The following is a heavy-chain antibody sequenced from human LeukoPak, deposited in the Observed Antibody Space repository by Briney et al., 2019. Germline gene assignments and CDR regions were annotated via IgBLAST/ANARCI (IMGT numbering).Heavy chain of an antibody. Sequence: GGSLRLSCAASGFTFSSYAMSWVRKAPGKGLGWVSAISGSGGSTYYADSVKGRFTISRDNSKNTLYLQMNSLRAEDTAVYYCAKRWVVVVPAATMEDAFDIWGQGTMVTVSS. J-gene: IGHJ3*02. D-gene: IGHD2-2*01. V-gene: IGHV3-23*01. CDR1: GFTFSSYA. CDR3: AKRWVVVVPAATMEDAFDI. CDR2: ISGSGGST.